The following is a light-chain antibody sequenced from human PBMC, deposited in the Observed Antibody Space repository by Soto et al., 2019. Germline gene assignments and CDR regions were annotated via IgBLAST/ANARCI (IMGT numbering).Light chain of an antibody. CDR2: QDS. J-gene: IGLJ2*01. V-gene: IGLV3-1*01. CDR3: QAWDSGVA. Sequence: SYELTQPPSVSVSPGQTASITCSGDKLGDKYACWYQQKPGQSPVLVIYQDSKRPSGIPERFSGSNSGNTATLTISGTQAMDEADYYCQAWDSGVAFGGGTKLTVL. CDR1: KLGDKY.